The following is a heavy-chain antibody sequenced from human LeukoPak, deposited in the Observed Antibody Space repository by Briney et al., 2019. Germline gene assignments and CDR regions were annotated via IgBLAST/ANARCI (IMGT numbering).Heavy chain of an antibody. V-gene: IGHV3-7*03. J-gene: IGHJ4*02. CDR1: GFTFNSYW. CDR3: ARAGRTFDY. Sequence: GGSLRLSCAASGFTFNSYWLSWVRQAPGKGLEWVANIKLDGSEKYYVDSVKGRFTISRDIAKNSLYLQMNSLRAEDTAVYYCARAGRTFDYWGQGTLVTVSS. CDR2: IKLDGSEK.